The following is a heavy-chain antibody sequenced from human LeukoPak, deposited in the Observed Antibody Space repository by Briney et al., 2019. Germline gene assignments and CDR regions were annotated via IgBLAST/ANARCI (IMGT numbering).Heavy chain of an antibody. D-gene: IGHD6-19*01. CDR3: ARPSRAVAGSYYYYYMDV. Sequence: QPGGSLRLSCAASGFTFSSYWMHWVRQGPGKGLEWVSRINTGGSSTTYADSVEGRFTISRDNAKNTLYLQMNSLRAEDTAVYYCARPSRAVAGSYYYYYMDVWGRGTTVTVS. V-gene: IGHV3-74*01. CDR1: GFTFSSYW. CDR2: INTGGSST. J-gene: IGHJ6*03.